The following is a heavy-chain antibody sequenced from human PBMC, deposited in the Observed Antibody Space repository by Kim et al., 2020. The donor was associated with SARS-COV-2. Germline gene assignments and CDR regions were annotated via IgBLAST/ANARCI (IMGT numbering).Heavy chain of an antibody. D-gene: IGHD3-3*02. J-gene: IGHJ2*01. V-gene: IGHV3-23*01. CDR2: VSSRGVNT. Sequence: GGSLRLSCVASGFTFSSFHMTWVRQAPGKGLEWVSCVSSRGVNTFYADSLKGRFTISRDNSKNTLYLQMNSLRAEDTAVYYCAKLRTSGAAFGTWYFDLWGRGTLATVA. CDR3: AKLRTSGAAFGTWYFDL. CDR1: GFTFSSFH.